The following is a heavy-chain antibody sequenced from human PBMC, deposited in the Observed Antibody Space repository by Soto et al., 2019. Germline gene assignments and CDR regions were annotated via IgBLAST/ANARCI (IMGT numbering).Heavy chain of an antibody. V-gene: IGHV4-31*03. CDR2: IYYSGST. CDR1: GCSISSGGYY. CDR3: ARYDGSGSLDY. D-gene: IGHD3-10*01. J-gene: IGHJ4*02. Sequence: SETLSLTCTFSGCSISSGGYYLSWIRQHPGKGLEWIGYIYYSGSTYYNPSLKSRVTISVDTSKNQFSLKLSSVTAADTAVYYCARYDGSGSLDYWGQGTLVTVSS.